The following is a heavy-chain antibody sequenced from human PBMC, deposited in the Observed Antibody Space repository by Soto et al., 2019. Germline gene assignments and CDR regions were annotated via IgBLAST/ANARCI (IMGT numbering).Heavy chain of an antibody. D-gene: IGHD2-21*01. J-gene: IGHJ4*01. CDR3: ARAVAGIVDY. CDR1: GFTLSSHY. Sequence: GGSLRLSCAASGFTLSSHYMGWVRQAPGKGLEWVSIIYSGGNTYYADSVKGRFTISRDNSKNTLYLRMNSLGAEDTAICYCARAVAGIVDYWGQGTLVTVSS. V-gene: IGHV3-53*01. CDR2: IYSGGNT.